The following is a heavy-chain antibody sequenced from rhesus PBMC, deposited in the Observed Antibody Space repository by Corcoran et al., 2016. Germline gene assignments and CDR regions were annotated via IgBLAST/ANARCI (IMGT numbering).Heavy chain of an antibody. J-gene: IGHJ4*01. V-gene: IGHV1S9*01. D-gene: IGHD3-9*01. CDR2: INPSNGNT. CDR3: TRVGYFEEYDY. Sequence: QVQLVQSGADVKKPGASVKLSCKASGYTFTSYYINWVRQAPGQVPEWMRWINPSNGNTGYAPNFHGRVTMTRDTSTTTVYVEVSSLRSEDAAVYYCTRVGYFEEYDYWGQGVLVTVSS. CDR1: GYTFTSYY.